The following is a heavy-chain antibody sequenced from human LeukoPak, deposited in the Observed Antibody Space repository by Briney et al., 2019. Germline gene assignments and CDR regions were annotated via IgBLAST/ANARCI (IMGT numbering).Heavy chain of an antibody. V-gene: IGHV4-38-2*02. D-gene: IGHD3-10*01. J-gene: IGHJ4*02. CDR3: ARDGTAYYYGSGSYYSPPDY. Sequence: PSETLSLTCTVSGYSISSGYYWGWIRQPPGKGLEWIGSIYHSGSTYYKPSLKSRVTISVDTYKNQFSLKLSSVTAADTAVYYCARDGTAYYYGSGSYYSPPDYWGQGILVTVSS. CDR1: GYSISSGYY. CDR2: IYHSGST.